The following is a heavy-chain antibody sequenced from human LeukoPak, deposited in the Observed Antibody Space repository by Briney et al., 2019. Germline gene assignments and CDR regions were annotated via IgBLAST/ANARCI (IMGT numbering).Heavy chain of an antibody. D-gene: IGHD6-13*01. V-gene: IGHV3-7*01. CDR1: GFTFSSYW. Sequence: PGGSLRLSRAASGFTFSSYWMSWVRQAPGKGLEWVANIKQDGSGKYYADSVKGRFTISRDNAKNSLYLQMNSLRAEDTAVYYCATDSSSQVGYWGQGTLVTVSS. J-gene: IGHJ4*02. CDR3: ATDSSSQVGY. CDR2: IKQDGSGK.